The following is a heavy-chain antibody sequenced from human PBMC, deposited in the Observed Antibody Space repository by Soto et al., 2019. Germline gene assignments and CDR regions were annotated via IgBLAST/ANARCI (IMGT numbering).Heavy chain of an antibody. V-gene: IGHV3-23*01. CDR1: GITFSSYA. CDR2: LSGSGVSA. CDR3: AKWLTASYFDL. D-gene: IGHD2-21*02. Sequence: EVQLLESGGGLVEPGGSLRLSCAASGITFSSYAMSWVRQAPGKGLEWVSSLSGSGVSAYYADPVKGRFTISRDNSRNTLYLQMNSLRAEDTAVYYCAKWLTASYFDLWGQGTLVTVSS. J-gene: IGHJ4*02.